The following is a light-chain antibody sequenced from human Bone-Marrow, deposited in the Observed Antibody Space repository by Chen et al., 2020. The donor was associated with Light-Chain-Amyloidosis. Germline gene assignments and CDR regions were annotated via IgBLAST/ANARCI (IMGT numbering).Light chain of an antibody. Sequence: QSVLTQPPSMSEAPGQRVTISCTGSRSNLGAGYDVHWYQQLPGTSPKLLIYDSEIRPSGVPDRFSASKSGTSASLSITGLQVADEADYYCQSYDTALLSLVFGGGTKLTV. CDR3: QSYDTALLSLV. CDR1: RSNLGAGYD. J-gene: IGLJ2*01. CDR2: DSE. V-gene: IGLV1-40*01.